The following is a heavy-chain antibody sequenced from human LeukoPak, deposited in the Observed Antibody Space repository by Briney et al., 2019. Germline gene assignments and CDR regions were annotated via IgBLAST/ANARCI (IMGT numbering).Heavy chain of an antibody. D-gene: IGHD5-18*01. CDR1: GYTFTGYY. V-gene: IGHV1-2*06. J-gene: IGHJ4*02. CDR2: INPNSGGT. Sequence: GASVKVSCKASGYTFTGYYMHWVRQAPGQGLEWMGRINPNSGGTNYAQKFQGRVTMTRDTSISTAYMELSRLRSDDTAVYYCARTRGYSYGYYLDYWGQGTPVTVSS. CDR3: ARTRGYSYGYYLDY.